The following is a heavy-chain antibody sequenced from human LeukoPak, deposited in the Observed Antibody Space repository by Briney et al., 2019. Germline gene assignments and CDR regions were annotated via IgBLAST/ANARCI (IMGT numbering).Heavy chain of an antibody. J-gene: IGHJ4*02. CDR3: ALNWATTFDY. CDR1: GFTFSSYG. V-gene: IGHV3-30*02. CDR2: IRYDGSNK. D-gene: IGHD1-1*01. Sequence: PGGSLRLSCAASGFTFSSYGMHWVRQAPGKGLEWVAFIRYDGSNKYYADSVKGRFTISGDNPKNTLYLQMNSLRAEDTAVYYCALNWATTFDYWGQGTLVTVSS.